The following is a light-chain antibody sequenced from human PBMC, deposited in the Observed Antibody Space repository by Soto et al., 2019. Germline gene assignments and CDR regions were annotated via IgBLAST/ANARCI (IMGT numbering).Light chain of an antibody. J-gene: IGLJ1*01. CDR2: DVS. CDR1: SSDVGGYNY. Sequence: QSALTQPRSVSGSPGQSVTISCIGTSSDVGGYNYVSWYQQPPGKAPKLMIYDVSKRPSGVPDRFSGSKSGNTASLIISGLQAEDEADYYCCSFAGSYTFSYVFGTGTQLTVL. V-gene: IGLV2-11*01. CDR3: CSFAGSYTFSYV.